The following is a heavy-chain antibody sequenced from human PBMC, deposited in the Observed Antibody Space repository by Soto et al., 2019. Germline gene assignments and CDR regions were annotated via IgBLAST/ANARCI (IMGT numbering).Heavy chain of an antibody. CDR1: GFTFSGSA. Sequence: EVQLVESGGGLVQPGGSLKLSCAASGFTFSGSAMHWVRQASGKGLEWVGRIRSKANSYATAYAASVKGRFTISRDDSKSTAYLQMNSLKTEDTAVYYCTRHASSSWESGYWGQGTLVTVSS. CDR2: IRSKANSYAT. J-gene: IGHJ4*02. CDR3: TRHASSSWESGY. V-gene: IGHV3-73*01. D-gene: IGHD6-13*01.